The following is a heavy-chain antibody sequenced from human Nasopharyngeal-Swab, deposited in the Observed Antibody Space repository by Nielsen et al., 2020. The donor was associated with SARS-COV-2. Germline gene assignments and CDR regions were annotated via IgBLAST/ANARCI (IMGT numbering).Heavy chain of an antibody. Sequence: GESLKISCAASGFTFNNYNFNWVRQAPGKGLEWVSSISSSSSYIYYADSVKGRFTISRDNAKNSLYLQMNSLRAEGTAVYYCARDGLDYDFWSAYFMDVWGQGTTVTVSS. CDR3: ARDGLDYDFWSAYFMDV. CDR2: ISSSSSYI. D-gene: IGHD3-3*01. V-gene: IGHV3-21*01. CDR1: GFTFNNYN. J-gene: IGHJ6*02.